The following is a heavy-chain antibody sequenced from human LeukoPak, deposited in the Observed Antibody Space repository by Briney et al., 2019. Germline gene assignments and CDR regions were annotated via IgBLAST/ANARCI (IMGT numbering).Heavy chain of an antibody. V-gene: IGHV3-23*01. D-gene: IGHD3-10*01. J-gene: IGHJ6*02. Sequence: GGSLRLSCAASGFTFSSYAMSWVHQAPGKGLEWVSAISGSGGSTYYADSVKGRFTISRDNSKNTLYLQMNSLRAEDTAVYYCAKEAYDSGHYYYYGMDVWGQGATVTVSS. CDR1: GFTFSSYA. CDR2: ISGSGGST. CDR3: AKEAYDSGHYYYYGMDV.